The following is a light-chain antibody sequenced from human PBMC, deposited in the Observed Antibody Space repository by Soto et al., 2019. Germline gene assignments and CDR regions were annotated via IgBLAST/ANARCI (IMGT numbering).Light chain of an antibody. Sequence: DIQMTQSPSTLSASVGDRVTITCRASQSISSWLAWYQQKPGRAPNLLIYKASSLESGVPPRFSGSGSATEFSLTISSLQPDDFATYYCQQYNRYPFTFGQGTKLEIK. CDR2: KAS. CDR3: QQYNRYPFT. J-gene: IGKJ2*01. V-gene: IGKV1-5*03. CDR1: QSISSW.